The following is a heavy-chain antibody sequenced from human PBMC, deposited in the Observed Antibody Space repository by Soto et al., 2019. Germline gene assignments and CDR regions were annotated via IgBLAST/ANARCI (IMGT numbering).Heavy chain of an antibody. CDR1: GGSFSGYY. D-gene: IGHD3-10*01. J-gene: IGHJ4*02. V-gene: IGHV4-34*01. CDR3: ARVSTMVRGVTTYYFDY. Sequence: PSETLSLTCAVYGGSFSGYYWSWIRQPPGKGLEWIGEINHSGSTNYNPSLKSRVTISVDTSKNQFSLKLSSVTAADTAVYYCARVSTMVRGVTTYYFDYWGQGTLVTVSS. CDR2: INHSGST.